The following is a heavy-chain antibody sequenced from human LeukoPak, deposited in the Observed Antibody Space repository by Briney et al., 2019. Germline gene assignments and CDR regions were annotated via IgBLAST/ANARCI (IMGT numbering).Heavy chain of an antibody. CDR3: VREADASGSGNSCFDP. CDR1: GFTFSSYA. CDR2: ISYDGSNK. J-gene: IGHJ5*02. V-gene: IGHV3-30*04. D-gene: IGHD3-10*01. Sequence: PGRSLRLSCAASGFTFSSYAMDWVRQAPGKGLEWVAGISYDGSNKYYADSVKGRYTFSRDNSKKTLYLQMNSMRAEDTAVYYCVREADASGSGNSCFDPWGQGTLVTVSS.